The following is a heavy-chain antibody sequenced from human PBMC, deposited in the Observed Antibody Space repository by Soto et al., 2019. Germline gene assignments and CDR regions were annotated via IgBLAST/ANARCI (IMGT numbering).Heavy chain of an antibody. Sequence: QVPLQESGPGLVKPSQTLSLTCNVSGGSISGGRYYWNWIRQHPGKGLEWIGNIYDNGITYYNPSLKSRVIISEDTSKNQFSLRLSSVTAADTAGYYCTRDRGFGMDVWGKGTTVTVSS. CDR3: TRDRGFGMDV. CDR1: GGSISGGRYY. J-gene: IGHJ6*04. CDR2: IYDNGIT. V-gene: IGHV4-31*03.